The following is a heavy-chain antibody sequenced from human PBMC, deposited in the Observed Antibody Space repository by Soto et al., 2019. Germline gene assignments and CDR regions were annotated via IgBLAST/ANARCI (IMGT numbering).Heavy chain of an antibody. J-gene: IGHJ6*02. CDR2: SYYSGST. D-gene: IGHD3-22*01. Sequence: SETLSLTCTVSGVSISSGDYYWSWIRQPPGKGLEWIGYSYYSGSTYYNPSLKGRVTISVDTSKNQFSLKLRSATAADTAVYYCARDRKYNFDSTFVIYGMDIWGQGTTVTVLL. V-gene: IGHV4-30-4*01. CDR1: GVSISSGDYY. CDR3: ARDRKYNFDSTFVIYGMDI.